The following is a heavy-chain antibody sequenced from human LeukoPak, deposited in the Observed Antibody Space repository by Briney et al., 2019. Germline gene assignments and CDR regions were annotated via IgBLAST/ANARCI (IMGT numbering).Heavy chain of an antibody. V-gene: IGHV3-21*01. J-gene: IGHJ4*02. CDR2: ISSSSSYI. CDR1: GFTFSSYS. CDR3: ARVTAAGTGRYYFDY. D-gene: IGHD6-13*01. Sequence: GGSLRLSCAASGFTFSSYSMNWVRQAPGKGLEWVSSISSSSSYIYYADSVKGRFTISRDNAKNSLYLQMNSLRAEDTAVYYCARVTAAGTGRYYFDYWGQGTLVTVSP.